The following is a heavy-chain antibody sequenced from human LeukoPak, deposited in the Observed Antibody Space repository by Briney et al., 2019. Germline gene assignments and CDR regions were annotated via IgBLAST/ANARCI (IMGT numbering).Heavy chain of an antibody. V-gene: IGHV3-7*04. CDR3: AGGYYYDSRLNWFDP. D-gene: IGHD3-22*01. J-gene: IGHJ5*02. CDR1: GFTFSSYW. Sequence: GGTLRLSCAASGFTFSSYWMSWVRQAPGKGLEWVANIKQDGSEKYYVDSVKGRFTISRDNAKNSLYLQMNSLRAEDAAVYYCAGGYYYDSRLNWFDPWGQGTLVTVSS. CDR2: IKQDGSEK.